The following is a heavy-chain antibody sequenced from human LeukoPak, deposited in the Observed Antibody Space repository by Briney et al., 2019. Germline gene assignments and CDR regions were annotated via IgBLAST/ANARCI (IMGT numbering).Heavy chain of an antibody. J-gene: IGHJ4*02. CDR2: ISAYSGNT. V-gene: IGHV1-18*01. Sequence: ASVKVSCKASGYTFTSYGISWVRQAPGQGLEGVGWISAYSGNTNYAQKLQGRVTMTTDTSTSTAYMELRSLRSDDTAVYYCARSRDCSSTSCYGDDSYFDYWGQGTLVTVSS. CDR1: GYTFTSYG. CDR3: ARSRDCSSTSCYGDDSYFDY. D-gene: IGHD2-2*01.